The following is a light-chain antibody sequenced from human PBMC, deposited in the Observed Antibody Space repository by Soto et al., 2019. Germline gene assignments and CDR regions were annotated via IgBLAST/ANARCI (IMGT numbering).Light chain of an antibody. J-gene: IGKJ1*01. V-gene: IGKV1-5*03. CDR3: QQYNSYPWT. CDR1: HSISSW. Sequence: DIQMTQSPSTLSASVGDRVTITCRASHSISSWLAWYQQKPGKAPKLLIYKASSLESGVPSRFSGSGSGTEFTLTLSSLQPDYFATYYCQQYNSYPWTFGRGTKVEIK. CDR2: KAS.